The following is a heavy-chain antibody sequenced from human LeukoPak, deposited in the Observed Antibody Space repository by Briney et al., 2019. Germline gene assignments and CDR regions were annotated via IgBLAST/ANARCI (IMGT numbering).Heavy chain of an antibody. Sequence: SETLSLTCAVYGGSFSGYYWSWIRQPPGKGLEWIGEINHSGSTNYNPSLKSRVTISVDTSRNQFSLKLSSVTAADTAVYYCAREGDSSSVGWFDPWGQGTLVTVSS. CDR1: GGSFSGYY. CDR2: INHSGST. CDR3: AREGDSSSVGWFDP. D-gene: IGHD6-13*01. J-gene: IGHJ5*02. V-gene: IGHV4-34*01.